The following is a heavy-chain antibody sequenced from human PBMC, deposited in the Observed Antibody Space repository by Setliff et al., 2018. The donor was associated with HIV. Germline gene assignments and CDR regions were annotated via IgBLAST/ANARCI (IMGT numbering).Heavy chain of an antibody. CDR1: GGSITTTNYY. D-gene: IGHD3-3*01. CDR2: AYHRGNT. J-gene: IGHJ4*02. CDR3: ARLDWFSKNFDF. Sequence: SETLSLTCTVSGGSITTTNYYWSWVRQPPGKGLEWSGEAYHRGNTNYNPSLKSRVTMSVDKSLNQVSLKLSSVTAADTAVYFCARLDWFSKNFDFWGQGTLVTVSS. V-gene: IGHV4-4*02.